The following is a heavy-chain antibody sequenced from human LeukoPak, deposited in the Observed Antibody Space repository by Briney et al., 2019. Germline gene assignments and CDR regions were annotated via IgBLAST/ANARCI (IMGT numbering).Heavy chain of an antibody. Sequence: GGSLRLSCAASGFTFSSYSMNWVRQAPGKGLEWISYISSASIIYYADSVRGRFTIPRDNAKNSLYLQMDSLRAEDTAVYYCARGGIITSYAFEIWGQGTMVTVSS. D-gene: IGHD1-26*01. CDR2: ISSASII. CDR3: ARGGIITSYAFEI. V-gene: IGHV3-21*05. J-gene: IGHJ3*02. CDR1: GFTFSSYS.